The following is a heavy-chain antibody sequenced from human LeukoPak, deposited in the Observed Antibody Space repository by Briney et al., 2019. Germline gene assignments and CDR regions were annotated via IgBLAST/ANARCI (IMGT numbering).Heavy chain of an antibody. V-gene: IGHV3-53*01. Sequence: GGSLRLSCAASGFTVSSKYMSWVRQAPGKGLEWVSVIYSGSSTYYADSVKGRFTISRDNSKNTVDLQMNSLRVEDTAVYYCTMRGNTWYDCWGQGTLVTVSS. CDR3: TMRGNTWYDC. D-gene: IGHD6-13*01. CDR2: IYSGSST. CDR1: GFTVSSKY. J-gene: IGHJ4*02.